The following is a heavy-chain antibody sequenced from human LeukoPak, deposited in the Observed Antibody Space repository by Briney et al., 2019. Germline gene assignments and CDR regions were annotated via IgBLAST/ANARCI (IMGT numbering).Heavy chain of an antibody. CDR3: ARGPPRGKYYYMDV. D-gene: IGHD1-1*01. Sequence: GGSLRLSCAASGFTFSSFDMHWVRQPTGQGLEWVSTIGTASDTYYPGSVEGRFTLSRDNAKNSLYLQMNSLTTGDTAVYYCARGPPRGKYYYMDVWGKGTTVTVSS. J-gene: IGHJ6*03. CDR1: GFTFSSFD. V-gene: IGHV3-13*01. CDR2: IGTASDT.